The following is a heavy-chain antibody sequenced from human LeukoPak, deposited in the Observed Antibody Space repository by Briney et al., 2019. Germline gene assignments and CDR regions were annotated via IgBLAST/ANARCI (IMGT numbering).Heavy chain of an antibody. D-gene: IGHD5-18*01. J-gene: IGHJ4*02. CDR3: AKDQDTATYYFDY. CDR1: GFTFSNYW. CDR2: IKGDGSHT. V-gene: IGHV3-74*01. Sequence: GGSLRLSCAASGFTFSNYWMHWVRQAPGKGLVWVSRIKGDGSHTIYADSVKGRFTISRDNAKNTLYLQMKSLRAEDTAVYYCAKDQDTATYYFDYWGQGTLVTVSS.